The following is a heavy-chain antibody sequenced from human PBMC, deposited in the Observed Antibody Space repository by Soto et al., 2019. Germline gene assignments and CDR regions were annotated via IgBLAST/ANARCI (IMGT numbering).Heavy chain of an antibody. V-gene: IGHV1-46*01. CDR3: ARDIVVVPARHYAMDV. Sequence: QVQLVQSGAEVKRPGASVKVSCMASGYTFTSYFIHWVRQAPGQGLEWVAIVDHSGAGTSFAQKFQRRVTLTTDTSTGTVYMELSSLTSEDTAIYYCARDIVVVPARHYAMDVWGQGNTVTVAS. J-gene: IGHJ6*02. D-gene: IGHD2-2*01. CDR1: GYTFTSYF. CDR2: VDHSGAGT.